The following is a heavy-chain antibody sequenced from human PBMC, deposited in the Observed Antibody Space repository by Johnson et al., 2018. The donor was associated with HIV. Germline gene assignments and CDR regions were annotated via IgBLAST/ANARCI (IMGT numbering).Heavy chain of an antibody. CDR2: IYSGGST. CDR3: ARGAREIWFGGVIAPGAFDI. Sequence: VQLVESGGGVVQPGRSLRLSCVASGFTVSTNYMSWVRQAPGKGLEWVSVIYSGGSTYYADSVKGRFTLSRDNSKNTLYLQRNSLRAEDTAVYYGARGAREIWFGGVIAPGAFDIWGQGTMVTVSS. V-gene: IGHV3-66*01. CDR1: GFTVSTNY. J-gene: IGHJ3*02. D-gene: IGHD3-16*02.